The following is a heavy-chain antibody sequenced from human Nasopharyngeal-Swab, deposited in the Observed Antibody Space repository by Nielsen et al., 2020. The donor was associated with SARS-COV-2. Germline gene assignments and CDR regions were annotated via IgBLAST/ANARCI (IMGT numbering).Heavy chain of an antibody. J-gene: IGHJ6*03. Sequence: QTPSLTCAISGDRVSSNSAAWNWIRQSPSRGLEWLGRTYYRSKWYNDYAVSVKSRITINPDTSKNQFSLQLNSVTPEDTAVYYCAKEVRSWYLYYYYMDVWGKGTTVTVSS. D-gene: IGHD6-13*01. CDR3: AKEVRSWYLYYYYMDV. CDR1: GDRVSSNSAA. V-gene: IGHV6-1*01. CDR2: TYYRSKWYN.